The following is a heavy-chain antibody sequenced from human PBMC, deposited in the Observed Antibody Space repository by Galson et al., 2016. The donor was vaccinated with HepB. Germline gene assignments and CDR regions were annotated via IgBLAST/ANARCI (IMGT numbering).Heavy chain of an antibody. D-gene: IGHD1-1*01. CDR3: ARGPPMGWNGDHLDY. J-gene: IGHJ4*02. Sequence: SLRLSCAASGFIFSVYNMNWARQAPGKGLEWIAWITSSSDTMYYADSVKGRFTISRDNAKNSLYLEMNSLKSEDTAVYYCARGPPMGWNGDHLDYWGQGTLVTVSS. CDR2: ITSSSDTM. V-gene: IGHV3-48*01. CDR1: GFIFSVYN.